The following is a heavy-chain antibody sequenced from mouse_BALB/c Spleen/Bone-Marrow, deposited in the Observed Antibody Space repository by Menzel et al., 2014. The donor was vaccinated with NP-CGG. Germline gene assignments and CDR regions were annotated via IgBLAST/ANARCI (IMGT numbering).Heavy chain of an antibody. CDR1: GFNIKDTY. CDR3: ARWEYYAMDY. J-gene: IGHJ4*01. Sequence: EVKLVESGAELVKPGASVKLSCTASGFNIKDTYMHWVKQRPEQGLEWIGRIDPANGNTKYDPKFQGKATITADTSSNXXXXQLSSLTSEDTAVYYCARWEYYAMDYWGQGTSVTVSS. CDR2: IDPANGNT. V-gene: IGHV14-3*02. D-gene: IGHD4-1*01.